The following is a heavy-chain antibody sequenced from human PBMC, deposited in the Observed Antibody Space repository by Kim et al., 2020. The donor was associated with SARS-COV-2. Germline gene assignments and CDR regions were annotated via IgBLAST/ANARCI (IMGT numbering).Heavy chain of an antibody. CDR2: IYYSGST. CDR3: ARVSACDCWSCRNYYYYYSVDV. V-gene: IGHV4-59*08. CDR1: GGSISGYY. J-gene: IGHJ6*03. Sequence: SETLSLTCTVSGGSISGYYWSWIQQPPGKGLEWIGDIYYSGSTNYNPSLKSRVTISVDTSKNQFSLKLSSVTAADTAVYYCARVSACDCWSCRNYYYYYSVDVWGKGTPVTVSS. D-gene: IGHD3-3*01.